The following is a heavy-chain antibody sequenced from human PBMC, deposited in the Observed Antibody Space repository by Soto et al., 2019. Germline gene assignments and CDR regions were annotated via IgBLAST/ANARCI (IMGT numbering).Heavy chain of an antibody. CDR1: GFTFSDNY. CDR3: ARARGTALDP. J-gene: IGHJ5*02. D-gene: IGHD1-1*01. V-gene: IGHV3-72*01. Sequence: EVQLVESGGGLVQPGGSLRLSCAASGFTFSDNYMDWVRQAPGKGLEWVGRTRTKANSYTTEYAASVKGRFTISRDDLKNSLYLQMNSLKTEDTAVYYCARARGTALDPWGQGTLVIVSS. CDR2: TRTKANSYTT.